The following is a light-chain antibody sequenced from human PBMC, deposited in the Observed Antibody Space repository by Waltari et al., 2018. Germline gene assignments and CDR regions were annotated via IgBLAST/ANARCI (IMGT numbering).Light chain of an antibody. CDR1: QTIRNY. CDR2: AAS. CDR3: QRSYTTPFMYN. Sequence: DIQMTQSPSSLSASVGDRVTITCRASQTIRNYLNWYLHKPGKAPHLLIYAASSLQSGVPSRFSGSGSGTDFTLTISSVQPEDSGIYYCQRSYTTPFMYNFGQGTKLEIK. J-gene: IGKJ2*01. V-gene: IGKV1-39*01.